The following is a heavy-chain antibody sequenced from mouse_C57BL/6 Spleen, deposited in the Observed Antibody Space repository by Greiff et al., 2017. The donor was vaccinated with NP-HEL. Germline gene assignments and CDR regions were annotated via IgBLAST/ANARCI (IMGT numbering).Heavy chain of an antibody. J-gene: IGHJ2*01. CDR2: IRSKSNNYAT. V-gene: IGHV10-1*01. CDR3: VRHGSSYFDY. Sequence: EVHLVESGGGLVQPKGSLKLSCAASGFSFNTYAMNWVRQAPGKGLEWVARIRSKSNNYATYYADSVKDRFTISRDDSESMLYLQMNNLKTEDTAMYYCVRHGSSYFDYWGQGTTLTVSS. D-gene: IGHD1-1*01. CDR1: GFSFNTYA.